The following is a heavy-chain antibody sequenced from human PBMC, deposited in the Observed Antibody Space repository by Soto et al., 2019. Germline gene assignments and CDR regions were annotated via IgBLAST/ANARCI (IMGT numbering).Heavy chain of an antibody. CDR3: AKDLEPSGWYRGYDY. J-gene: IGHJ4*02. D-gene: IGHD6-19*01. Sequence: GGSLRLSCAASGFTFSSYAMSWVRQAPGKGLEWVSAISGSGGSTYYADSVKGRFTISRDNSKNTLYLQMNSLRAEDTAVYYCAKDLEPSGWYRGYDYWGQGTLVTVSS. CDR1: GFTFSSYA. CDR2: ISGSGGST. V-gene: IGHV3-23*01.